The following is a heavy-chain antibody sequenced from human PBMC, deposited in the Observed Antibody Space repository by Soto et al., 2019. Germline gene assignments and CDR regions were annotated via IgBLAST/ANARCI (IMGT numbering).Heavy chain of an antibody. CDR1: GGTFSSYA. V-gene: IGHV1-69*13. Sequence: SVKVSCKASGGTFSSYAISWVRQAPGQGLEWMGGIIPIFGTANYAQKFQGRVTITADESTSTAYMELSSLRSEDTAVYYCARVYCGGDCTSPHFDYWGQGTLVTVPQ. CDR3: ARVYCGGDCTSPHFDY. J-gene: IGHJ4*02. D-gene: IGHD2-21*02. CDR2: IIPIFGTA.